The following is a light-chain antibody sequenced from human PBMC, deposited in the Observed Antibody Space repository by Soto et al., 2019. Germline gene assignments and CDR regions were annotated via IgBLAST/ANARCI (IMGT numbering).Light chain of an antibody. J-gene: IGKJ1*01. Sequence: IGLTQSPATLSLSPGARATLSCRAGRSVSSYLAWYQQKPGQAPRLLIYDTFNRANGIPARFSGSGSGTDFTLTSSSLDPEDLAVYFCVQRSTWPWTCGQGTKVEIK. CDR2: DTF. CDR1: RSVSSY. CDR3: VQRSTWPWT. V-gene: IGKV3-11*01.